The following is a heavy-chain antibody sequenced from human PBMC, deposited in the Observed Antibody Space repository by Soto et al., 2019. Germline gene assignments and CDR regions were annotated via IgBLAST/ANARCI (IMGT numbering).Heavy chain of an antibody. J-gene: IGHJ4*02. CDR3: ARAPFPFYSSSWYYFDY. Sequence: QVQLQESGPGLVKPSETLSLTCTVSGGSISSYYWSWIRQPPGKGLEWIGYIYYSGSTNYNPSLKSRVTISVDTSKNQFSLKLSSVTAADTAVYYCARAPFPFYSSSWYYFDYWGQGTLVTVSS. CDR2: IYYSGST. D-gene: IGHD6-13*01. V-gene: IGHV4-59*01. CDR1: GGSISSYY.